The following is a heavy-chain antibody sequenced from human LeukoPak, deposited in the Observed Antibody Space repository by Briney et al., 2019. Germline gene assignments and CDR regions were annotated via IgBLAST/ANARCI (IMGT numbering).Heavy chain of an antibody. Sequence: SETLSLTCTVSGGSISSYYWSWIRQPPGKGLEWIGYIYYSGSTNYNPSLESRVTISVDTSKNQFSLKLSSVTAADTAVYYCAREVVVAARGDYFDYWGQGTLVTVSS. CDR2: IYYSGST. D-gene: IGHD2-15*01. V-gene: IGHV4-59*01. CDR3: AREVVVAARGDYFDY. CDR1: GGSISSYY. J-gene: IGHJ4*02.